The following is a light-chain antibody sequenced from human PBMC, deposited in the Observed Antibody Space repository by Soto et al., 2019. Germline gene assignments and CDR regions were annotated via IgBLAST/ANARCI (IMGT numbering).Light chain of an antibody. Sequence: QSVLAQPPSASGAPGQSVTLSCTGTRSAVGGYNYVSWYQQHPGKAPKLMIYEVSKRPSGVPDRFSGSKSGNTASLTVSGLQAEDEADYYCSSYAGSNNFVFGTGTKVTVL. CDR2: EVS. V-gene: IGLV2-8*01. CDR3: SSYAGSNNFV. J-gene: IGLJ1*01. CDR1: RSAVGGYNY.